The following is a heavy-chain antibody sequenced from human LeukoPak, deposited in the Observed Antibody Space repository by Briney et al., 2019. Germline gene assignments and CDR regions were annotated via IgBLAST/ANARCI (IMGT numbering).Heavy chain of an antibody. CDR1: GFTFSSYR. CDR3: ARAGSSGSYYMYYGMDV. D-gene: IGHD6-19*01. J-gene: IGHJ6*02. V-gene: IGHV3-30*03. Sequence: DPGGSLRLSCAVSGFTFSSYRMSWVRQAPGKGLEWVAVMPQDGSNEHYADSVKGRFTISRDMSKNTVFLLMNSLRGEDTAVYYCARAGSSGSYYMYYGMDVWGQGTTVVVSS. CDR2: MPQDGSNE.